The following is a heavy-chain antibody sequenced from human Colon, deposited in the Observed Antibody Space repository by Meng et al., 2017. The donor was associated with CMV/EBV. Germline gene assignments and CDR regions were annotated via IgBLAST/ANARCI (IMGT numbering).Heavy chain of an antibody. CDR1: GGSLISYY. CDR3: ARDRGTAPSFDI. CDR2: IYYSGST. D-gene: IGHD2-8*02. J-gene: IGHJ3*02. V-gene: IGHV4-59*01. Sequence: GSLRLSCTVSGGSLISYYWSWIRQPPGKGLEWIGYIYYSGSTNYNPSLKSRVTISVDTSKNQFSLKLSSVTAADTAVYYCARDRGTAPSFDIWGQGTMVTVSS.